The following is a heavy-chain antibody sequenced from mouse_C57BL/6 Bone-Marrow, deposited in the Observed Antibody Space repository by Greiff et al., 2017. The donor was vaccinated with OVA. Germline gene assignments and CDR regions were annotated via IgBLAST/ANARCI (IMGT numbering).Heavy chain of an antibody. CDR1: GFTFSSYA. CDR3: ARECDYDANYFDY. Sequence: EVMLVESGGGLVKPGGSLKLSCAASGFTFSSYAMSWVRQTPEKRLEWVATISDGGSYTYYPDNVKGRFTISRDNAKNNLYLQMSHLKSEDTAMYYCARECDYDANYFDYWGQGTTLTVSS. CDR2: ISDGGSYT. J-gene: IGHJ2*01. D-gene: IGHD2-4*01. V-gene: IGHV5-4*01.